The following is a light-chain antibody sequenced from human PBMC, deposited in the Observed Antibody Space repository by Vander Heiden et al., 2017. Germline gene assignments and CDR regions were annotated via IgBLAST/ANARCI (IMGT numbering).Light chain of an antibody. Sequence: SYVLTQPPSVSVAPGQTARITCGGNNIGSKSVHWYQQKPGQAPMLVVYDDNDRPSGIPERFSGSNSGNTATLTISRVEAGDEADYYCQVWESSSDHPEGVFGGGTKLTGL. V-gene: IGLV3-21*02. CDR3: QVWESSSDHPEGV. CDR1: NIGSKS. CDR2: DDN. J-gene: IGLJ2*01.